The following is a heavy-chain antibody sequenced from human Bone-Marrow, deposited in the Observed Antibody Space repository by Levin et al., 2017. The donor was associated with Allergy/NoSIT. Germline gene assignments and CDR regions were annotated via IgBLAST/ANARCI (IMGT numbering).Heavy chain of an antibody. CDR3: ARVNSVYNYATDH. Sequence: GGSLRLSCAASGFSFSSFGMNWVRQAPGQGLEWVSSISGSSFFISYADSVKGRFTVSRDDAKNSLFLQMNSLRAEDTAVYYCARVNSVYNYATDHWGQGTLVTVSS. CDR2: ISGSSFFI. CDR1: GFSFSSFG. V-gene: IGHV3-21*01. D-gene: IGHD5/OR15-5a*01. J-gene: IGHJ4*02.